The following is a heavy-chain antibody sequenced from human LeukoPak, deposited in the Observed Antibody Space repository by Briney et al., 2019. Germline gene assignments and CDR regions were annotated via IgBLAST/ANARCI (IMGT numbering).Heavy chain of an antibody. Sequence: ASVKVSCKASGYTFTGYYMHWVRQAPGQGLEWMGRINPNSGGTNYAQKFQGRVTMTRDTSISTAYMGLSRLRSDDTAVYYCAREDDTSWFDPWGQGTLVTVSS. CDR2: INPNSGGT. CDR1: GYTFTGYY. V-gene: IGHV1-2*06. CDR3: AREDDTSWFDP. J-gene: IGHJ5*02. D-gene: IGHD3-22*01.